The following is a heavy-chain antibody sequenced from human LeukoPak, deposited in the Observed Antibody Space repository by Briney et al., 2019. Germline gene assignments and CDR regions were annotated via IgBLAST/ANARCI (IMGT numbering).Heavy chain of an antibody. Sequence: GGSLRLSCAASGFTFSGYIMNWVRQASGKGLEWISFIGTSGNTIYYADSVKGRFTVSRDNAKNSLYLQMNSLRAEDTAVYYCARDQWLDYWGQGTLVTVSS. D-gene: IGHD6-19*01. CDR2: IGTSGNTI. V-gene: IGHV3-48*01. CDR3: ARDQWLDY. J-gene: IGHJ4*02. CDR1: GFTFSGYI.